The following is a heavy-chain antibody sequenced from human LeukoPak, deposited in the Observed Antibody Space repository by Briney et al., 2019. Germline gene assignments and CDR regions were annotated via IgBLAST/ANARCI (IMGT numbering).Heavy chain of an antibody. CDR3: ARVFCSGGRCYWVDY. CDR2: IYYSGNT. Sequence: SETLSLTCSVSGASIISSNYYWGCIRQPPGKGLEWIGSIYYSGNTYNNPSLKSRVTISVDTSKNQFSLKLSSVTAADTVVYYCARVFCSGGRCYWVDYWGQGTLVTVSS. CDR1: GASIISSNYY. D-gene: IGHD2-15*01. J-gene: IGHJ4*02. V-gene: IGHV4-39*07.